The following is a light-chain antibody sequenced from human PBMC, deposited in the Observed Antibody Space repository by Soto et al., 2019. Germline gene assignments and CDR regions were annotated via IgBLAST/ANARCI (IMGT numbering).Light chain of an antibody. V-gene: IGKV3-20*01. CDR1: QRVTSSY. Sequence: EVVLTQSPGTLSLSPGERASLSCRASQRVTSSYLAWYQQKPGQAPKVLIYGASTRATGIPDRFSGSGSGTDFTLTISRLEPEDFAVYYCLQCGSTPPHSFGQGTRLEIK. CDR2: GAS. J-gene: IGKJ2*03. CDR3: LQCGSTPPHS.